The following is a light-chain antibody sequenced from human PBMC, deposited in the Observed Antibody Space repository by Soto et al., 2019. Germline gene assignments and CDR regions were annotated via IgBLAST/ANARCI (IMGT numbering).Light chain of an antibody. V-gene: IGLV1-47*01. Sequence: QSVLTQPPSESGTPGQRVTISCSGSSSNIGSNYVYWYQQLPGTAPKLLIYRNNQRPSGVPDRFSGSKSGTSASLAISGLRSEDEADYYCAAWDDSLSGLYVFGTGTKLTVL. CDR3: AAWDDSLSGLYV. CDR1: SSNIGSNY. CDR2: RNN. J-gene: IGLJ1*01.